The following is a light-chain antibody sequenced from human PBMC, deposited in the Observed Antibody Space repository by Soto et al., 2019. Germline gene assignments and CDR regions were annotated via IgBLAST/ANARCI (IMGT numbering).Light chain of an antibody. V-gene: IGKV3-20*01. J-gene: IGKJ1*01. Sequence: EIVLTQSPGSLSLFPGETATLSCRASQSLYNNYLAWYQEKPGQAPRLLIHGASSRATGIPDRFSGSGSGTDFTLTISRLEPEDFAVYYCQQYGSSPRTFGQGTKVDIK. CDR2: GAS. CDR1: QSLYNNY. CDR3: QQYGSSPRT.